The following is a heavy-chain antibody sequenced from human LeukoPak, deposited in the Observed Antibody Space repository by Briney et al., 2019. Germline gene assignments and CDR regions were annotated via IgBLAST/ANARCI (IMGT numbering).Heavy chain of an antibody. CDR2: ISAYNGNT. J-gene: IGHJ4*02. Sequence: ASVKVSCKASGYTFTSYGISWVRQAPGQGLEWMGWISAYNGNTNYAQKLQGRVTMTTDTSTSTAYMELRSLRSDDTAVYYCARDHWTATVSKTRLFDYWGQGTLVTVSS. CDR1: GYTFTSYG. CDR3: ARDHWTATVSKTRLFDY. D-gene: IGHD4-17*01. V-gene: IGHV1-18*01.